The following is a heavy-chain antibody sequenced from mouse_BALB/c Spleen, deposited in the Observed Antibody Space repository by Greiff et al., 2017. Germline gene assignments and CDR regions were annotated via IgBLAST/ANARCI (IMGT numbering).Heavy chain of an antibody. CDR2: ISSGSSTI. V-gene: IGHV5-17*02. D-gene: IGHD4-1*01. J-gene: IGHJ4*01. CDR1: GFTFSSFG. CDR3: ARGLAPMDY. Sequence: VQLKESGGGLVQPGGSRKLSCAASGFTFSSFGMHWVRQAPEKGLEWVAYISSGSSTIYYADTVKGRFTISRDNPKNTLFLQMTSLRSEDTAMYYCARGLAPMDYWGQGTSVTVSS.